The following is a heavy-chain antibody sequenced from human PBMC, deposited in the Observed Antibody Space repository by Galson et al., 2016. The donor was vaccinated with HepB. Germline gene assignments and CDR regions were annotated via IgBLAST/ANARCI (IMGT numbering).Heavy chain of an antibody. Sequence: SVKVSCKASGYTFTNFGVTWVRQAPGEGLEWMGWISPYNGDTYYAQKFQGRVTMTTDTSTTTGYIELRSLRSDDTAIYYCAKGGLGYCSGGRCPTNWFAPWGQGTLVTVSS. CDR2: ISPYNGDT. CDR1: GYTFTNFG. CDR3: AKGGLGYCSGGRCPTNWFAP. J-gene: IGHJ5*02. D-gene: IGHD2-15*01. V-gene: IGHV1-18*01.